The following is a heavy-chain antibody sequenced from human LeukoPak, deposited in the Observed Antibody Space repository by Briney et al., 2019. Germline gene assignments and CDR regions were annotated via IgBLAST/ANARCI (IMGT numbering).Heavy chain of an antibody. CDR1: GFTFISYS. V-gene: IGHV3-48*04. CDR3: AELGITMIGGV. Sequence: GGSLRLSCAASGFTFISYSMNWVRQAPGKGLEWVSYISSSGSTIYYADSVKGRFTISRDNAKNSLYLQMNSLRAEDTAVYYCAELGITMIGGVWGKGTTVTISS. J-gene: IGHJ6*04. CDR2: ISSSGSTI. D-gene: IGHD3-10*02.